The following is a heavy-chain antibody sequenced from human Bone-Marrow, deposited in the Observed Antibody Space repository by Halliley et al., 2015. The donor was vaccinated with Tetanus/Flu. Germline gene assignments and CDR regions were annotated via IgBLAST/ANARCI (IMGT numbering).Heavy chain of an antibody. J-gene: IGHJ6*02. V-gene: IGHV4-34*01. Sequence: TLSLTCAIYGGSFSGYDWSFIRQSPGKGPEWIGEINDSETTNYNPSLKSRVTISVDTSKNQFSLRLNSVTAADTGVYYCARGPSRLPANHYGLDVWGQGSTVTVYS. CDR1: GGSFSGYD. CDR3: ARGPSRLPANHYGLDV. CDR2: INDSETT. D-gene: IGHD2-21*01.